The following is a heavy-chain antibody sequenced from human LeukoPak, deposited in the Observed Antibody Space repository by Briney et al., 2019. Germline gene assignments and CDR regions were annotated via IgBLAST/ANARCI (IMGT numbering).Heavy chain of an antibody. Sequence: GASVKVSCKASGGTFSSYAISWVRQAPGQGLEWMGGIIPIFGTANYAQKFQGRVTITADESTSTAYMELSSLRSEDTAVYYCARDSAVWGSLNWFDPWGQGTLVTVSS. J-gene: IGHJ5*02. CDR3: ARDSAVWGSLNWFDP. V-gene: IGHV1-69*13. CDR1: GGTFSSYA. CDR2: IIPIFGTA. D-gene: IGHD3-16*01.